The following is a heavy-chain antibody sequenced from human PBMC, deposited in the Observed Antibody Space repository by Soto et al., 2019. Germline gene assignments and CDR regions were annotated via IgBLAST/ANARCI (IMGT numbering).Heavy chain of an antibody. CDR2: ISSSSSTI. CDR3: ARVSVPEIVPAPGWFDP. D-gene: IGHD2-2*01. J-gene: IGHJ5*02. V-gene: IGHV3-48*01. Sequence: GGSLRLSCAASGLTFSSYSMNWVRQAPGKGLEWVSYISSSSSTIHYADSVKGRFTISRDNANNSLYLQMNSLRAEDTAVYYCARVSVPEIVPAPGWFDPWGQGTLVTVSS. CDR1: GLTFSSYS.